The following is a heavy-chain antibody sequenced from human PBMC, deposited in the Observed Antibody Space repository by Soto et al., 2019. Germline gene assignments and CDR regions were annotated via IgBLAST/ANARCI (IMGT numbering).Heavy chain of an antibody. Sequence: EVQLWESGGGLVQPGGSLRLSCVASGFSFNNYAMTWVRQAPGKGLEWVSGISGSGDGTYYADSVKDRFSVSRDKSTSTVYLQLSSLRVEDTAVYYCAKDKGERGSSYFGDWGQGALVIVSS. CDR1: GFSFNNYA. CDR2: ISGSGDGT. J-gene: IGHJ4*02. CDR3: AKDKGERGSSYFGD. V-gene: IGHV3-23*01. D-gene: IGHD3-16*01.